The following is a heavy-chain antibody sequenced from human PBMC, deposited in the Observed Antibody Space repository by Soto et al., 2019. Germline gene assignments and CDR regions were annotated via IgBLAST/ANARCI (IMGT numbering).Heavy chain of an antibody. J-gene: IGHJ4*02. CDR1: GFTFSNYA. D-gene: IGHD2-21*01. V-gene: IGHV3-23*01. Sequence: EVQLLESGGDLVQPGGSLRLSCAGSGFTFSNYAMTWVRQAPGKGLEWVSSISESGYDTYYGDSVKGRFTISRDNSKNTLYLQMNGLRAEDPALYYCAKTTYMRSWYFWGQGTLVTVSS. CDR2: ISESGYDT. CDR3: AKTTYMRSWYF.